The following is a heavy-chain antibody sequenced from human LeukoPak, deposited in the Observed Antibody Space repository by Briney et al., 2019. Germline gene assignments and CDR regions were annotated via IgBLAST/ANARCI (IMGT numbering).Heavy chain of an antibody. CDR1: GFTFSSYG. CDR2: ISYDGSNK. Sequence: GGSLRLSCAASGFTFSSYGMHWVRQAPGKGLEWVAVISYDGSNKYYADSVKGRFTISRDNSKNTLYLQMNSLRAEDTAVYYCAKDLFGELPYFDYWGQGTLVTVSS. CDR3: AKDLFGELPYFDY. J-gene: IGHJ4*02. V-gene: IGHV3-30*18. D-gene: IGHD3-10*02.